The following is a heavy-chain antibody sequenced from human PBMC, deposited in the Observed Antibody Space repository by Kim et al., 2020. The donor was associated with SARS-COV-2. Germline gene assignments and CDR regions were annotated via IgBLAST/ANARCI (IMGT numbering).Heavy chain of an antibody. CDR1: GYTFTSYA. V-gene: IGHV7-4-1*02. D-gene: IGHD3-3*01. CDR2: INTNTGNP. J-gene: IGHJ4*02. Sequence: ASVKVSCKASGYTFTSYAMNWVRQAPGQGLEWMGWINTNTGNPTYAQGFTGRFVFSLDTSVSTAYLQISSLKAEDTAVYYCARDPAPLEWLSHFDYWGQGTLVTVSS. CDR3: ARDPAPLEWLSHFDY.